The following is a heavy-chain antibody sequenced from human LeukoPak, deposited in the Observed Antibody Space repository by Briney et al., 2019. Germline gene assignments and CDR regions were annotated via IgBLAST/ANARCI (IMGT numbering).Heavy chain of an antibody. CDR2: INPNSGGT. CDR1: GYTFIDYY. J-gene: IGHJ4*02. V-gene: IGHV1-2*02. CDR3: ARGQNYYDSSGYYYYAPLDY. D-gene: IGHD3-22*01. Sequence: ASVKVSCKASGYTFIDYYMHWVRQAPGQGLEWMGWINPNSGGTNYAQKFQGRVTMTRDTSISTAYMELSRLRSDDTAVYYCARGQNYYDSSGYYYYAPLDYWGQGTLVTVSS.